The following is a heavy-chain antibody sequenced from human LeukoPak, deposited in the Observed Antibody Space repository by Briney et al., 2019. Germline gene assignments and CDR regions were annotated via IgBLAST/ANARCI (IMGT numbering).Heavy chain of an antibody. CDR1: GFTFSNFA. Sequence: GASLRLSCAASGFTFSNFAVSWVRPAPGKGLEWGSAISGSGGSTYYADSVKGPFTISRDSSKNTLYLQMNRLRAEDTAVYYCAKARWCGDLPKPFDYWGQGTLVTVSS. V-gene: IGHV3-23*01. CDR2: ISGSGGST. D-gene: IGHD3-10*01. CDR3: AKARWCGDLPKPFDY. J-gene: IGHJ4*02.